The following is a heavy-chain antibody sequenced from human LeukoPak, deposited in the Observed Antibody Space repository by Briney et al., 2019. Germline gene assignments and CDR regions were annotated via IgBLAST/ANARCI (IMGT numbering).Heavy chain of an antibody. J-gene: IGHJ5*02. CDR1: GGSISSGGHY. CDR3: ARVKESDGNSYFDP. CDR2: IYYSGRT. V-gene: IGHV4-31*03. Sequence: PSQTLSLTCTVSGGSISSGGHYWSWIRQHPVKGLEWIGHIYYSGRTYYNPSLKSGVTISVDTSKRQFSLKLVSVTAADTAVYYCARVKESDGNSYFDPWGQGTLVTVSS. D-gene: IGHD4-23*01.